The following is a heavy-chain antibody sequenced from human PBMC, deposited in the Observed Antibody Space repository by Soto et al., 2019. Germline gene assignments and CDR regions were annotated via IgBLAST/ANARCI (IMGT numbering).Heavy chain of an antibody. J-gene: IGHJ4*02. Sequence: QVQLVQSGPEVKKPGASVKVSCKASGYTFSRYGISWVRQAPGQGLEWMGWIRVYNGNTKYAQKVQDRVTMTTDTSTSTAYMELRSLRSADTAVYYCARKEDYGDYVDYWGQGTLVTVSS. CDR1: GYTFSRYG. V-gene: IGHV1-18*04. CDR2: IRVYNGNT. CDR3: ARKEDYGDYVDY. D-gene: IGHD4-17*01.